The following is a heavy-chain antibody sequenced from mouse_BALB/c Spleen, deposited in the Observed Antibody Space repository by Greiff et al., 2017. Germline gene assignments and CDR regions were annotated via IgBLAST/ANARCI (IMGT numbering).Heavy chain of an antibody. Sequence: EVQLQQSGAELVRSGASVKLSCTASGFNIKDYYMHWVKQRPEQGLEWIGWIDPENGDTEYAPKFQGKATMTSDTYSNTAYLQLSSLTSEDTAVYNCNPIHYYGLYAMDYWGQGTSVTVSS. D-gene: IGHD1-2*01. CDR1: GFNIKDYY. V-gene: IGHV14-4*02. CDR2: IDPENGDT. J-gene: IGHJ4*01. CDR3: NPIHYYGLYAMDY.